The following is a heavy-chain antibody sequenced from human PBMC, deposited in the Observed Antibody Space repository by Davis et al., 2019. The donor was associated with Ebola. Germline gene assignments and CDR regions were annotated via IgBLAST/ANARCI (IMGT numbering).Heavy chain of an antibody. D-gene: IGHD6-19*01. V-gene: IGHV1-24*01. CDR2: FDPENGEA. J-gene: IGHJ4*02. CDR1: GYTLTELS. CDR3: ARSPGIAVAGPVDY. Sequence: AASVKVSCRASGYTLTELSMHWVRQAPGQGLEWMGYFDPENGEAIYAQNFQGRVTMTADTSTNTAYMELSGLRSEDTAVYYCARSPGIAVAGPVDYWGQGTLVTVSS.